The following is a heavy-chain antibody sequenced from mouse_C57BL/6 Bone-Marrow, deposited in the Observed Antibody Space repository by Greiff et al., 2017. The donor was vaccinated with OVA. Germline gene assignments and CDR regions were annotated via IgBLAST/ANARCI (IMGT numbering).Heavy chain of an antibody. V-gene: IGHV8-8*01. CDR1: GFSLSTFGMG. CDR2: IWWDDDK. D-gene: IGHD1-1*01. CDR3: ARQSGFITTVVAPHYYAMDY. Sequence: QVQLKESGPGILQPSQTLSLTCSFSGFSLSTFGMGVGWIRQPSGKGLEWLAHIWWDDDKYYNPALKSRLTISKDTSKNQVFLKIANVDTADTATYYCARQSGFITTVVAPHYYAMDYWGQGTSVTVSS. J-gene: IGHJ4*01.